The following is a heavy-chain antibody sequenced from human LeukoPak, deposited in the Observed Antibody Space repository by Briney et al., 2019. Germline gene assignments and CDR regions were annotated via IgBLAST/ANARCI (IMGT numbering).Heavy chain of an antibody. V-gene: IGHV3-11*01. Sequence: PGGSLRLSCAASIFTFSYYAMSWVRQAPGKGLEWVSYISSSGSTIYYADSVKGRFTISRDNAKNSLYLQMNSLRAEDTAVYYCARDSLSYSSSSFDYWGQGTLVTVSS. CDR1: IFTFSYYA. CDR3: ARDSLSYSSSSFDY. CDR2: ISSSGSTI. D-gene: IGHD6-6*01. J-gene: IGHJ4*02.